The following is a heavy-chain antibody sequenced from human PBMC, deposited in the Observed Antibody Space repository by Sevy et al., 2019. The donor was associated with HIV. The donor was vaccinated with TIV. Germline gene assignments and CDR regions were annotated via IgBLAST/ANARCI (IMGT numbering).Heavy chain of an antibody. CDR2: INAGNGNT. CDR1: GYTFTSYA. V-gene: IGHV1-3*01. Sequence: ASVKVSCKASGYTFTSYAMHWVRQAPGQRLEWMGWINAGNGNTKYSQKFQGRVTITRDTSASTAYMELSSLRSEDTAVYYCVRGADYYDSSGANCDYWGQGTLVTVSS. J-gene: IGHJ4*02. CDR3: VRGADYYDSSGANCDY. D-gene: IGHD3-22*01.